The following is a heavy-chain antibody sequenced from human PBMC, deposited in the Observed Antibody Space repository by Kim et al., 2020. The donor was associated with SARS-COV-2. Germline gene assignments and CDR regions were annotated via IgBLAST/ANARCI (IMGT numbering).Heavy chain of an antibody. D-gene: IGHD3-3*01. CDR1: GGSISSSSYY. CDR2: IHYSGST. J-gene: IGHJ4*02. CDR3: ARDQMDTYDFRSGYPWSAPGFDY. Sequence: SETLSLTCTVSGGSISSSSYYWGWIRQPPGKGLEWIGSIHYSGSTYYNPSLKSRVTISVDTSKNQFSLNLNSVTAADTAVYYCARDQMDTYDFRSGYPWSAPGFDYWGLGTLVTVSS. V-gene: IGHV4-39*07.